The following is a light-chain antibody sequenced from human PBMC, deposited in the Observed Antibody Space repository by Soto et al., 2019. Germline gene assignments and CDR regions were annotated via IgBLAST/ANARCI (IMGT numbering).Light chain of an antibody. CDR2: DVS. CDR3: CSYAASNTFV. V-gene: IGLV2-11*01. Sequence: QSAMTQPRCVSGSPGQSVTISCTGTSSDVGGYNYVSWYQQYSGKAPKVMIYDVSKRPSGVPDRFSGSKSGNTASLTISGLQAEDEADYYCCSYAASNTFVFGTGTKLTVL. CDR1: SSDVGGYNY. J-gene: IGLJ1*01.